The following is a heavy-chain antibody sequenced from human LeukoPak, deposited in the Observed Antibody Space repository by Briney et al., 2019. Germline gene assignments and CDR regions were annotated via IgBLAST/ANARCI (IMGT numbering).Heavy chain of an antibody. D-gene: IGHD4-17*01. V-gene: IGHV3-23*01. CDR2: ISGSGGST. Sequence: PGGSLRLSCAASGFTFSSYAMSWVRQAPGKGLEWVSAISGSGGSTYYADSVKGRFTISRDNSKNTLYLQMSSRRAEDTAVYFCANPVTTWTGEGLSFDYWGQGTLVTVSS. CDR1: GFTFSSYA. CDR3: ANPVTTWTGEGLSFDY. J-gene: IGHJ4*02.